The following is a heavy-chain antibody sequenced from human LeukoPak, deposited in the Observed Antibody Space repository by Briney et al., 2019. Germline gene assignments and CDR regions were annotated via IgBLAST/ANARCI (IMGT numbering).Heavy chain of an antibody. D-gene: IGHD1-26*01. CDR1: GFNFSSCA. Sequence: GGSLRLSCAASGFNFSSCAVSWVRQAPGKGLEWVSTFSGSGSTYYAGFVKGRFTISRDNSKNTLFLQMNRLRAEDAALYYCAKGGPAALYYFDKWGQGIVVTVSS. V-gene: IGHV3-23*01. CDR2: FSGSGST. CDR3: AKGGPAALYYFDK. J-gene: IGHJ4*02.